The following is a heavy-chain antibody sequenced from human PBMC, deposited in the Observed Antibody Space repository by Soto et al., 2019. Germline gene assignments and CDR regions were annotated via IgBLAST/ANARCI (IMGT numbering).Heavy chain of an antibody. CDR2: IIDSGGST. CDR3: AKGRSYYYYYGVDV. Sequence: PGGSLRLSCAASGFTFSCYAIHWVRQAPGKGLEWVSDIIDSGGSTYYADSVKGRFTISRDNSKGTLYLQMNSLRAEDTALYYCAKGRSYYYYYGVDVWGQGTTVTVSS. CDR1: GFTFSCYA. V-gene: IGHV3-23*01. J-gene: IGHJ6*02.